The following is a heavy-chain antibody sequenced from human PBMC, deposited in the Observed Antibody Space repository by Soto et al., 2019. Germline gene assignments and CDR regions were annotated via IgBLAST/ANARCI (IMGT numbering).Heavy chain of an antibody. Sequence: EVQLVESGGGLVQPGRSLRLSCAASGFTFDDYAMHWVRQAPGKGLEWVSGISWNSGSIGYADSVKGRFTISRDNAKNSLYLQINSLRAEDTALYYCAKDRGGYAGAFDYWGQGTLVTVSS. J-gene: IGHJ4*02. CDR2: ISWNSGSI. D-gene: IGHD5-12*01. CDR1: GFTFDDYA. CDR3: AKDRGGYAGAFDY. V-gene: IGHV3-9*01.